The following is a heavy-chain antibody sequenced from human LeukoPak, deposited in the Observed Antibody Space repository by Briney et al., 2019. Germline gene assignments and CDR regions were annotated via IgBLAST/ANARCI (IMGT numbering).Heavy chain of an antibody. J-gene: IGHJ6*02. V-gene: IGHV1-18*01. Sequence: ASVKVSCKASGYTFTSYGISWVRQAPGQGLEWMGWISAYNGNTNYAQKLQSRVTMTTDTSTSTAYMELRSLRSDDTAVYYCAREGDGYSGYDSVWSYYYYGMDVWGQGTTVTVSS. D-gene: IGHD5-12*01. CDR3: AREGDGYSGYDSVWSYYYYGMDV. CDR2: ISAYNGNT. CDR1: GYTFTSYG.